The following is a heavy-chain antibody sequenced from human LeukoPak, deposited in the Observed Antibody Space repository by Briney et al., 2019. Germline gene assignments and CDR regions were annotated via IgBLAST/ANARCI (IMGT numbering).Heavy chain of an antibody. CDR3: ARAYSSSWYGPTGGSYYYYGMDV. CDR1: GFAFSSYG. Sequence: GGSLRLSCAASGFAFSSYGMHWVRQAPGKGLEWVAVIWYDGSNKYYADSVKGRFTISRDNSKNTLYLQMNSLRAEDTAVYYCARAYSSSWYGPTGGSYYYYGMDVWGQGTTVIVSS. CDR2: IWYDGSNK. J-gene: IGHJ6*02. V-gene: IGHV3-33*01. D-gene: IGHD6-13*01.